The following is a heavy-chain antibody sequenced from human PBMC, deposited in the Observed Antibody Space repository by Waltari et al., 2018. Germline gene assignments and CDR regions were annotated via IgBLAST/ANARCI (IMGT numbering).Heavy chain of an antibody. CDR3: ARQNWGPFDY. Sequence: EVQLVESGGGLVQPGGSLRLSCAASGFTFSSSWLSWVRQAPGKGLEWVANIKQDGSEKYYVDSVKGRFTISRDNAKNSLYLQMNSLRAEDTAVYYCARQNWGPFDYWGQGTLVTVSS. CDR1: GFTFSSSW. CDR2: IKQDGSEK. J-gene: IGHJ4*02. D-gene: IGHD7-27*01. V-gene: IGHV3-7*01.